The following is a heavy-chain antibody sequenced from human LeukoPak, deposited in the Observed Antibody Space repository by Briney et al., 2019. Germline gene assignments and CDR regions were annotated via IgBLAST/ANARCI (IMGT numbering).Heavy chain of an antibody. CDR2: ISGSGGST. V-gene: IGHV3-23*01. Sequence: GGSLRLSCAASGFTFSSYAMSWVRQAPGKGLEWVSVISGSGGSTYYADSVKGRFTISRDNSKNTLYLQMNSLRAEDTAVYYCAKVAPLTYCSSTSCPSEWFDPWGQGTLVTVSS. CDR1: GFTFSSYA. D-gene: IGHD2-2*01. CDR3: AKVAPLTYCSSTSCPSEWFDP. J-gene: IGHJ5*02.